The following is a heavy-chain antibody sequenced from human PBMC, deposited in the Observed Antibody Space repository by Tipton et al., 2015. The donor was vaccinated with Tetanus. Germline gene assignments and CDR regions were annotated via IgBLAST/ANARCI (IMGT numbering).Heavy chain of an antibody. CDR3: ARQKGY. V-gene: IGHV5-51*01. Sequence: QLVQSGPEVKEPGESLKISCQASGYTFTNAWIGWVRQMPGKGLEWMGVIYPGDSSTIYSPSFQGLVTISVDKSINTTYLRWTSLKASDSAMYYCARQKGYWGQGTLVTVSS. CDR1: GYTFTNAW. CDR2: IYPGDSST. J-gene: IGHJ4*02.